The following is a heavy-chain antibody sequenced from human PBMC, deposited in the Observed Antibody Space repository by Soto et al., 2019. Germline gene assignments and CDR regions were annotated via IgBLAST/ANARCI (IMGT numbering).Heavy chain of an antibody. CDR1: GFTFSSYA. Sequence: LRLSCAASGFTFSSYAMSWVRQAPGKGLEWVSAISGSGGSTYYADSVKGRFTISRDNSKNTLYLQMNSLRAEDTAVYYCARAFSPYSSGYFPGSWGQGTLVTVPQ. CDR2: ISGSGGST. V-gene: IGHV3-23*01. D-gene: IGHD3-22*01. CDR3: ARAFSPYSSGYFPGS. J-gene: IGHJ5*02.